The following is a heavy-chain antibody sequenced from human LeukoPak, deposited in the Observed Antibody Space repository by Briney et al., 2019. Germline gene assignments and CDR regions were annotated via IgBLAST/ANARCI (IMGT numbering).Heavy chain of an antibody. J-gene: IGHJ4*02. CDR3: ARREGYRSGGTCYFDN. Sequence: GGSLRLSCATSGFTFTTYWMHWVRQAPGKGLVWVSRINSDGSRTDYADSVKGRFTVSRDNAKNTLYLQMNSLRAEDTAVYYCARREGYRSGGTCYFDNWGQGTLVTVSS. D-gene: IGHD2-15*01. V-gene: IGHV3-74*01. CDR1: GFTFTTYW. CDR2: INSDGSRT.